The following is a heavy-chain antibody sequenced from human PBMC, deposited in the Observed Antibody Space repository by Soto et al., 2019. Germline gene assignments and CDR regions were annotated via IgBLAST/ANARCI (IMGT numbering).Heavy chain of an antibody. CDR3: ARLGRARGNWFDP. Sequence: PSETLSLTCTVSGGSISSSPYYWGWIRQPPGKGLEWIGNIYYSGSTYYNPSLKSRLTISVDTSKRQFSLKLSSVTAADTAVYYCARLGRARGNWFDPWGQGTLVTVSS. D-gene: IGHD2-15*01. J-gene: IGHJ5*02. CDR1: GGSISSSPYY. V-gene: IGHV4-39*07. CDR2: IYYSGST.